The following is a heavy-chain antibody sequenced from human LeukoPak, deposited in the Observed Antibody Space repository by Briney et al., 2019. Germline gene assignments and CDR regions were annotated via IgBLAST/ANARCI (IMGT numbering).Heavy chain of an antibody. Sequence: PSETLSLTCTVSGYSISSGYYWGWIRQPPGKGLEWVGSIYHSGSTYYNPSLKSRVTISVDTSKNQFSLKLSSVTAADTAVYYCARGTLVGARVDYWGQGTLVTVSS. V-gene: IGHV4-38-2*02. CDR2: IYHSGST. D-gene: IGHD1-26*01. CDR1: GYSISSGYY. CDR3: ARGTLVGARVDY. J-gene: IGHJ4*02.